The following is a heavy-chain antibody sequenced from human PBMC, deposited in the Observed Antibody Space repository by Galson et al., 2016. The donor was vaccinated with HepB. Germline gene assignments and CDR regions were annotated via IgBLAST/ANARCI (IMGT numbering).Heavy chain of an antibody. J-gene: IGHJ4*02. D-gene: IGHD6-19*01. CDR2: TYYRSDWYS. CDR3: TAGWAFDS. CDR1: GDSVSSDSGA. V-gene: IGHV6-1*01. Sequence: CAISGDSVSSDSGAWNWLRQSPSRGLEWLGRTYYRSDWYSDYAESVKSRITINPDTSKNQFSLQLNSVTPEDTAVYYCTAGWAFDSWGQGTLVTVSS.